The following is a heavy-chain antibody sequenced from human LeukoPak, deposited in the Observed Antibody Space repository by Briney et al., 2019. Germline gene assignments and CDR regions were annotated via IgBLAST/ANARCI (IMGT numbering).Heavy chain of an antibody. J-gene: IGHJ3*02. D-gene: IGHD2-21*02. CDR3: ASSCSDGDCYSGAFQI. CDR1: GFTVSSNY. V-gene: IGHV3-53*01. Sequence: GGSLRLSCAASGFTVSSNYMNWVRQAPGKGLEWVSVIYSGDKTYYADSVKGRFTISRDNSKSTVYLQMNSLRVEDTAVYYCASSCSDGDCYSGAFQIWGQGTMVTVSS. CDR2: IYSGDKT.